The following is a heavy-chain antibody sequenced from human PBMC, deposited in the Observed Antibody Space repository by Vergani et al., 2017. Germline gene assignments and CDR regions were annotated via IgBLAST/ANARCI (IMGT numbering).Heavy chain of an antibody. CDR2: IIPIFGTA. CDR1: GGTFSSYA. Sequence: QVQLVQSGAEVKKPGSSVKVSCKASGGTFSSYAISRVRQAPGQGLEWLGGIIPIFGTANYAQKFQGRITITADESTSTAYMELSSLRSEDTAVYYCARDIYGIAVAGNLFDYWGQGTLVTVSS. D-gene: IGHD6-13*01. CDR3: ARDIYGIAVAGNLFDY. V-gene: IGHV1-69*01. J-gene: IGHJ4*02.